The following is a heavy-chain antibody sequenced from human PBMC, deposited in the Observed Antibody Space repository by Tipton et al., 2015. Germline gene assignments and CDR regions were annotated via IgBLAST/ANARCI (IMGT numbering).Heavy chain of an antibody. V-gene: IGHV1-69*01. CDR1: GGTFSRYA. D-gene: IGHD3-10*01. CDR2: IIPMSDTP. J-gene: IGHJ4*02. Sequence: QLVQSGPEVKKPGSSVKVSCKASGGTFSRYAISWVRQAPGQGLEWMGGIIPMSDTPNYAQKFQGRVTITADESTSTAYMELSSLRSEDTAVYYCARGLLLWFGMSDYWGRGTLVTVSS. CDR3: ARGLLLWFGMSDY.